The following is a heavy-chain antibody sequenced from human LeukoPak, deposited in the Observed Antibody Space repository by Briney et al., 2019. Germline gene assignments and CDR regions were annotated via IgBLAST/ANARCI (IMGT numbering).Heavy chain of an antibody. V-gene: IGHV4-59*01. D-gene: IGHD6-19*01. CDR3: ARVLPWGQWLAQRENGYYFDY. CDR2: IYYSGSN. CDR1: GVSISSYY. Sequence: ASETLSLTCTVSGVSISSYYWSWIRQPPGKGLEWIGYIYYSGSNNYNPSLKSRVTISVDTSKNQFSLKLSSVTAADTAVYYCARVLPWGQWLAQRENGYYFDYWGQGTLVTVSS. J-gene: IGHJ4*02.